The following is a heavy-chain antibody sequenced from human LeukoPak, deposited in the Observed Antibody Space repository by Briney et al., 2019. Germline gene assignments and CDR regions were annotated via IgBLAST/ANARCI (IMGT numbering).Heavy chain of an antibody. CDR1: GGSISSGGYY. V-gene: IGHV4-31*03. CDR2: IYYSGST. CDR3: AREYCSGGSCHFDY. Sequence: PSETLSLTCTVSGGSISSGGYYWSWIRQHPGKGLEWIGYIYYSGSTYYNPSLKSRVALSVDTSKNQFSLKLSSVTAADTAVYYCAREYCSGGSCHFDYWGQGTLVTVSS. D-gene: IGHD2-15*01. J-gene: IGHJ4*02.